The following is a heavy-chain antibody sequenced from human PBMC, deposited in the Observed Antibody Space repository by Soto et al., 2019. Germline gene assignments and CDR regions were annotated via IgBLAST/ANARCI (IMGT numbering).Heavy chain of an antibody. CDR3: AGGDCTNGVCPRYYFDF. V-gene: IGHV1-3*01. J-gene: IGHJ4*02. Sequence: GASVKVSCKASGYTFTSYAMHWVRQAPGQRLEWMGWINAGNGNTKYSQKFQGRVTITRDTSASTAYMELSSLRSEDTAVYYCAGGDCTNGVCPRYYFDFCGQGTLVTVSS. D-gene: IGHD2-8*01. CDR1: GYTFTSYA. CDR2: INAGNGNT.